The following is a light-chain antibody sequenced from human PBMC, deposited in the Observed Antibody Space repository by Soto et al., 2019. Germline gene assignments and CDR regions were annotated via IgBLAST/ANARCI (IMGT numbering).Light chain of an antibody. CDR1: SSDVGGYNY. Sequence: QSVLTQPASVSGSPGQSITTSCTGTSSDVGGYNYVSWYQQHPGKAPKLMIYDVSNRPSGVSNRFSGSKSGNTASLIISGLQAEDEADYYCSSYTSSTTVIFGGGTKLTVL. V-gene: IGLV2-14*01. CDR2: DVS. CDR3: SSYTSSTTVI. J-gene: IGLJ2*01.